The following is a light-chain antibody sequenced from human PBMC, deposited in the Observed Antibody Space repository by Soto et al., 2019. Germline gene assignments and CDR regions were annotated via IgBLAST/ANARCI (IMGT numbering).Light chain of an antibody. V-gene: IGKV1-5*03. CDR3: QQYNSNPLT. J-gene: IGKJ4*01. CDR2: KAS. Sequence: DIQMTQSPSTLSASLGDRVTITCRASRSISAWLAWYQLKPGKAPKLLIYKASTLEIGVPSRFSGSGSGTEFTLTISNLQPDDFAPYYCQQYNSNPLTFGGGTKVEIK. CDR1: RSISAW.